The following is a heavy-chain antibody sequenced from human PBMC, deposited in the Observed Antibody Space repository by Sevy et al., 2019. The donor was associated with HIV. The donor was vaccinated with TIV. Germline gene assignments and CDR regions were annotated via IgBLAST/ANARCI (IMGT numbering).Heavy chain of an antibody. CDR3: ARGPLYYDSSGPVDY. CDR1: GFTFSSYS. CDR2: ISSSSSTI. J-gene: IGHJ4*02. Sequence: GGSLRLSCAASGFTFSSYSMNWVRQAPGKGLEWVSYISSSSSTIYYADSVKGRFTISRENAKNSLYLQMNSLRDEDTAVYYCARGPLYYDSSGPVDYWGQGTLVTVSS. V-gene: IGHV3-48*02. D-gene: IGHD3-22*01.